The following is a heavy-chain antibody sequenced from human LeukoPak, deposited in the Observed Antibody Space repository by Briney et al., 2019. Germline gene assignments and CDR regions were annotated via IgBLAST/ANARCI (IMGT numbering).Heavy chain of an antibody. J-gene: IGHJ4*02. CDR1: GFSISNFW. Sequence: GGSLRLSCAASGFSISNFWMHWVRQAPGKGLVWVARIRYDGGVTMYADSVKGRFIISRDNAKNTLYLQMDSLRVEDTAVYYCVRDDYLSYWGQGALVTVSS. CDR3: VRDDYLSY. CDR2: IRYDGGVT. V-gene: IGHV3-74*03. D-gene: IGHD4-11*01.